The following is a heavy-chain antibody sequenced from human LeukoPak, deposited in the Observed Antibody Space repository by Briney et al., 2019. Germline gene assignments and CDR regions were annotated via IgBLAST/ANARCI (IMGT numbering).Heavy chain of an antibody. CDR3: ARYYYGSGSYYHYGMDV. J-gene: IGHJ6*02. D-gene: IGHD3-10*01. CDR2: ISAYNGNT. V-gene: IGHV1-18*01. CDR1: GYTFTSYG. Sequence: ASVKVSCKASGYTFTSYGISWVRQAPGQGLEWMGWISAYNGNTNYAQKLQGRVTMTTDTSTSTAYMELRSLRSDDTAVYYCARYYYGSGSYYHYGMDVWGQGTTVTVSS.